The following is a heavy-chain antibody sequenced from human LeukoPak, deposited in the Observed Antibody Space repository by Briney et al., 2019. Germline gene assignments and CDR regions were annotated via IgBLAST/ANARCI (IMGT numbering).Heavy chain of an antibody. D-gene: IGHD3-3*01. V-gene: IGHV3-30*03. CDR3: AIVDDFWSGYYTFDY. CDR1: GFTFSSYG. Sequence: QPGRSLRLSCAASGFTFSSYGMHWVRQAPGKGLEWVAVISYDGSNKYYADSVKGRFTISRDNSKNTLYLQMNSLRAEDTAVYYCAIVDDFWSGYYTFDYWGQGTLVIVSS. CDR2: ISYDGSNK. J-gene: IGHJ4*02.